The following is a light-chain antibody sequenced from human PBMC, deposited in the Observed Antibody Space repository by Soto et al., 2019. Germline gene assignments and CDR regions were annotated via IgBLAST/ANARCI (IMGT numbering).Light chain of an antibody. Sequence: QSVLTQPASVSGSPGQSITISCTGTSSDVGGYNYVSWYQQHPGRAPKLMIYDVINRPSGVSNRFSGSKSGNTASLTISGLQAEDEADYYCSSYTTSSTLLFGGGTKVTVL. V-gene: IGLV2-14*01. CDR2: DVI. CDR3: SSYTTSSTLL. CDR1: SSDVGGYNY. J-gene: IGLJ2*01.